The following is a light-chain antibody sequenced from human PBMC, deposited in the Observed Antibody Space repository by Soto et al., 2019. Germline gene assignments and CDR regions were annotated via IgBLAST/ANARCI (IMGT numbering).Light chain of an antibody. CDR1: SSDVGGSNS. V-gene: IGLV2-11*01. Sequence: QSALTQPRSVSGSPGQSVTISCTGTSSDVGGSNSVSWYQQYPGKAPKLIIYDVVQRPSGVPDRFSGFKFGNTPSLTISRLQAEHEADSHCRSYVARYTLVLFGGWTKLTVL. CDR3: RSYVARYTLVL. J-gene: IGLJ2*01. CDR2: DVV.